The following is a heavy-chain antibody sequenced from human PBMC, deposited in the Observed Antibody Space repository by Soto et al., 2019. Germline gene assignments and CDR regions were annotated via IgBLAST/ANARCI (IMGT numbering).Heavy chain of an antibody. D-gene: IGHD3-3*01. Sequence: QLQLQESGPGLVKPSETLSLTCTVSGGSISSSSYYWGWIRQPPGKGLEWIGSIYYSGSTYYNPSLKSRVTISVDTSKNQSSLKLSSVTAADTAVYYCARQYSEAPRYYDFWSGYPYYYYYGMDVWGQGTTVTVSS. CDR2: IYYSGST. CDR3: ARQYSEAPRYYDFWSGYPYYYYYGMDV. J-gene: IGHJ6*02. CDR1: GGSISSSSYY. V-gene: IGHV4-39*01.